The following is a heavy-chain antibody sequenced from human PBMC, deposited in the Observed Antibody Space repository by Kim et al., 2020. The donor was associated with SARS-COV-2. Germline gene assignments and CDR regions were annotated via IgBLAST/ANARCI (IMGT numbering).Heavy chain of an antibody. Sequence: GGSLRLSCAASGFTFSSYSMNWVRQAPGKGLEWVSSISSSSSYIYYADSVKGRFTISRDNAKNSLYLQMNSLRAEDTAVYYCARGTTVAQTEDYWGQGTLVTVSS. J-gene: IGHJ4*02. D-gene: IGHD4-17*01. CDR1: GFTFSSYS. CDR3: ARGTTVAQTEDY. CDR2: ISSSSSYI. V-gene: IGHV3-21*01.